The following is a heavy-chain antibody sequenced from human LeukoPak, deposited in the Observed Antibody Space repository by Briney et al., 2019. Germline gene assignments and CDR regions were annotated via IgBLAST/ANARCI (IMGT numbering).Heavy chain of an antibody. D-gene: IGHD3-10*01. Sequence: SETLSLTCTVSGGSISSYYWSWIRQPPGKGLEWIGYIYYSGSTNYNPSLKSRVTISVDTSKNQFSLKLSSVTAADTAVYYCARDVPRGYYYGSGSYYDWGQGTLVTVSS. J-gene: IGHJ4*02. CDR1: GGSISSYY. CDR2: IYYSGST. V-gene: IGHV4-59*12. CDR3: ARDVPRGYYYGSGSYYD.